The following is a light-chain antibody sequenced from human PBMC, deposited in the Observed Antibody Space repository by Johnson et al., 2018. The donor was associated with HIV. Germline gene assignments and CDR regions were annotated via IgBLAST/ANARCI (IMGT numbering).Light chain of an antibody. CDR2: DNN. CDR1: SSNIGNNY. J-gene: IGLJ1*01. V-gene: IGLV1-51*01. Sequence: QSVLTQPPSVSAAPGQKVTISCSGSSSNIGNNYVSWYQQLPGTAPKLLIYDNNKRPSGIPDRFSGSQSGTSATLGITGLPTADEADYYCGTWDSSLSVLYVFGTGTKVTVL. CDR3: GTWDSSLSVLYV.